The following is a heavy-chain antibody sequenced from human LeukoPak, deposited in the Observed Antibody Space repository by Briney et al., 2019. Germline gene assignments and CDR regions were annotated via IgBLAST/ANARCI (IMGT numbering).Heavy chain of an antibody. CDR3: ARRWGLLGGDAFDI. Sequence: ASVKVSCKASGYTFTTYSMHWVRQAPGQRLEWMGWINTGNGNTKYSQKFQGRVTMTRDTSISTAYMELSRLRSDDTAVYYCARRWGLLGGDAFDIWGQGTMVTVSS. CDR2: INTGNGNT. V-gene: IGHV1-3*04. D-gene: IGHD1-26*01. J-gene: IGHJ3*02. CDR1: GYTFTTYS.